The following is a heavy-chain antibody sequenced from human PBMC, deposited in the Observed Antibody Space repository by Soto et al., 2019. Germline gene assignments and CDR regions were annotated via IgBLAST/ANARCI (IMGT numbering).Heavy chain of an antibody. CDR1: GFSLSTSGVG. CDR2: IYWNDDR. Sequence: SGPTLVNPTQTLTLTCTFSGFSLSTSGVGVGWIRQPPGKALEWLALIYWNDDRYYSPSLKSSLTITKDTSKNQVVLTMTNMDPVDTATYYCAHSRYHYYTLDVWGQGTTVTVSS. V-gene: IGHV2-5*01. J-gene: IGHJ6*02. CDR3: AHSRYHYYTLDV.